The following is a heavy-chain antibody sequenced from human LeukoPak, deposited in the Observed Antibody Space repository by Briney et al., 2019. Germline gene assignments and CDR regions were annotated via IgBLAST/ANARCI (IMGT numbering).Heavy chain of an antibody. V-gene: IGHV4-59*07. J-gene: IGHJ4*02. CDR1: GGSISSYY. CDR2: IAYSGST. CDR3: VRITQGTIDY. Sequence: SDTLSLTCTVSGGSISSYYWGWIRLPPGKGLEWIGYIAYSGSTTYIPSLKSRVTILVDTSKNQSSLKLSSVTAADTAVYYCVRITQGTIDYWGRGTLATVSS. D-gene: IGHD3-10*01.